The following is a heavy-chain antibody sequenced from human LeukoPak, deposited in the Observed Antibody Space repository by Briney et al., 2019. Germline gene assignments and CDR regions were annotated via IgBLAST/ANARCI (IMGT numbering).Heavy chain of an antibody. CDR1: GYTFTIYY. CDR3: ASWVIEGNWFDP. CDR2: INPSGGST. Sequence: ASVKVSCKASGYTFTIYYMHWVRQAPGQGLERMGIINPSGGSTSYAQKFQGRVTMTRDTSTSTVYMELSSLRSEDTAVYYCASWVIEGNWFDPWGQGTLVTVSS. J-gene: IGHJ5*02. D-gene: IGHD1-26*01. V-gene: IGHV1-46*01.